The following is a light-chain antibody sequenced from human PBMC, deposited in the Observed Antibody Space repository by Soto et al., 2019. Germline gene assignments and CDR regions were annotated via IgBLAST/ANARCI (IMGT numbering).Light chain of an antibody. V-gene: IGKV3D-15*01. CDR2: GIS. Sequence: EVVMTQSPATLSVSPGERATLSCRASQSVNSNYLAWYQQKPGQPPRLLIYGISTRATGIPDRFSASGSGTEFTLTISSLQPEDLAIYYCQQHTQWPITFGQGTRLEMK. CDR3: QQHTQWPIT. J-gene: IGKJ5*01. CDR1: QSVNSN.